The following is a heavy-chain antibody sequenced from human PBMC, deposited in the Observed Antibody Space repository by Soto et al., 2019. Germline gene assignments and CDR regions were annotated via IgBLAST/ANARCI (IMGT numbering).Heavy chain of an antibody. CDR1: GGSISSGDYY. CDR2: IYYSGST. Sequence: NPSETLSLTCTVSGGSISSGDYYWSWIRQPPGKGLEWIGYIYYSGSTYYNPSLKSRVTISVDTSKNQFSLKLSSVTAADTAVYYCARDLWGDYKGPFDPWGQGTLVTVSS. J-gene: IGHJ5*02. V-gene: IGHV4-30-4*01. CDR3: ARDLWGDYKGPFDP. D-gene: IGHD4-17*01.